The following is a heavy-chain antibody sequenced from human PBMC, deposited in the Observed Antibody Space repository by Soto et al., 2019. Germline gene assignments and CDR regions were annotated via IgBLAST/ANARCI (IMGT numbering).Heavy chain of an antibody. CDR1: GFTFSSYG. D-gene: IGHD4-17*01. V-gene: IGHV3-30*18. Sequence: QVQLVESGGGVVQPGRSLRLSCAASGFTFSSYGMHWVRQAPGKGLELVAVISYDGSNKYYADSVKGRFTISRDNSKNTLYLQMNSLRAEDTAVYYCAKRSYGDRSTIDYWGQGTLVTVSS. CDR2: ISYDGSNK. CDR3: AKRSYGDRSTIDY. J-gene: IGHJ4*02.